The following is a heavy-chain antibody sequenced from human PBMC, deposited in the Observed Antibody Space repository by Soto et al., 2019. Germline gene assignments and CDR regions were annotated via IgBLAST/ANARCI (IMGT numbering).Heavy chain of an antibody. Sequence: SETLSLTCTVSGGSISSYYWSWIRQPPGKGLEWIGYIYYSGSTNYSPSLKSRVTISVDTPKNQFSLKLSSVTAADTAVYYCARSRDYDAFDIWGQGTMVTVSS. D-gene: IGHD4-17*01. J-gene: IGHJ3*02. V-gene: IGHV4-59*08. CDR1: GGSISSYY. CDR2: IYYSGST. CDR3: ARSRDYDAFDI.